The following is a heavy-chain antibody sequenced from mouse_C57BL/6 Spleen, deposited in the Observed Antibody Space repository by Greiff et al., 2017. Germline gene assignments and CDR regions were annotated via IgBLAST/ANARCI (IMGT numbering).Heavy chain of an antibody. J-gene: IGHJ4*01. CDR1: GYTFTNYW. D-gene: IGHD3-2*02. CDR2: IYPGGGYT. CDR3: ARDGGSGYEEYAMDY. V-gene: IGHV1-63*01. Sequence: QVQLQQSGAELVRPGTSVTMSCKASGYTFTNYWIGWAKQRPGHGLEWIGDIYPGGGYTNYNEKFKGKVTLTANNTSSTAYMQFSSLTSEDSANYNCARDGGSGYEEYAMDYWGQGTSVTVSS.